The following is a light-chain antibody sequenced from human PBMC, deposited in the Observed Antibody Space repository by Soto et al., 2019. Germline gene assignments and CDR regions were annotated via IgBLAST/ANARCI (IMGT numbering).Light chain of an antibody. V-gene: IGKV4-1*01. CDR1: QSVLYSSNNKNY. CDR2: WAS. J-gene: IGKJ1*01. Sequence: DIVMTQSPDSLAVSLGERATINCKSSQSVLYSSNNKNYLAWYQQKPGQPPKLLIYWASTRESGVPDRFSGSGSGTDFTLTISSLQAEDVAVYYCQQYYSTLERTFGQGTKVEIE. CDR3: QQYYSTLERT.